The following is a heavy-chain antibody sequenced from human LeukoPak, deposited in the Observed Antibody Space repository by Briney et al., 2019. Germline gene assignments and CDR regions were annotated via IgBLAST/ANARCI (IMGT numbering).Heavy chain of an antibody. V-gene: IGHV1-46*01. Sequence: ASVKVSCKASGYTFTSYNMYWVRQAPGQGLEWMGIINPSGGSTTYTQKFQGRVTMTRDMSTSTVYMELSSLRSEDTAVYYCARAKGYDSSGSYELDYWGQGTLVTVSS. D-gene: IGHD3-22*01. J-gene: IGHJ4*02. CDR3: ARAKGYDSSGSYELDY. CDR2: INPSGGST. CDR1: GYTFTSYN.